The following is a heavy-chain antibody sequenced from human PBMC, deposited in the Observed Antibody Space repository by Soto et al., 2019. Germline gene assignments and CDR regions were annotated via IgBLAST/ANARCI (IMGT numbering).Heavy chain of an antibody. D-gene: IGHD1-26*01. CDR2: IKQDGSER. V-gene: IGHV3-7*01. J-gene: IGHJ1*01. Sequence: GGSLRLSCAASGFTFSTFWMNWVRQAPGKGLEWVANIKQDGSERNYVDSVKGRFTISRDNAKNSLYLEMDSLRAEDTAVYYCASSGPLGVLWRWGQGTLVTVSS. CDR3: ASSGPLGVLWR. CDR1: GFTFSTFW.